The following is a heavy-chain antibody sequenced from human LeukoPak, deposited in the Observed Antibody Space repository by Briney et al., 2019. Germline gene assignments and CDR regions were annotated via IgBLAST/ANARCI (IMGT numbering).Heavy chain of an antibody. J-gene: IGHJ4*02. V-gene: IGHV3-23*01. CDR3: AKRIPYSSSSVYFDY. CDR2: ISPSGGDT. Sequence: GGSLRLSCVASGITFSSYAMSWVRQAPGKGLEWVSAISPSGGDTYYADSVKGRFTISRDNSKSTLYLQMNSLRAEDTAVYYCAKRIPYSSSSVYFDYWGQGALVTVSS. D-gene: IGHD6-6*01. CDR1: GITFSSYA.